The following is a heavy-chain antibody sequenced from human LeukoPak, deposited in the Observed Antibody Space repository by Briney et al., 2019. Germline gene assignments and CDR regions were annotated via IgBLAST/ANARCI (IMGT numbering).Heavy chain of an antibody. CDR3: ATPLGTSGWYYFDY. D-gene: IGHD6-19*01. CDR2: IYYSGST. Sequence: PSEPLSLTCTVSGGSISSYYWSWIRQPPGKGLEWIGYIYYSGSTNYNPSLKSRVTISVDTSKNQFSLKLSSVTAADTAVYYCATPLGTSGWYYFDYWGQGTLVTVSS. J-gene: IGHJ4*02. CDR1: GGSISSYY. V-gene: IGHV4-59*01.